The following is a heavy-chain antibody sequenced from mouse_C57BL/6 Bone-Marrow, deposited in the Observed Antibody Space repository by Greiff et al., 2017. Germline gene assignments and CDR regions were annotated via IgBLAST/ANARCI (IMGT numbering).Heavy chain of an antibody. CDR3: ARSYYGSSSWFAY. V-gene: IGHV8-8*01. CDR1: GFSLSTFGMG. J-gene: IGHJ3*01. D-gene: IGHD1-1*01. Sequence: QVQLKESGPGILQPSQTLSLTCSFYGFSLSTFGMGVGWIRQPSGKGLEWLAHIWWDDDKYYNPALTSRLTISKDTSKNQVFLKIANVDTADTATYYCARSYYGSSSWFAYWGQGTMVTVSA. CDR2: IWWDDDK.